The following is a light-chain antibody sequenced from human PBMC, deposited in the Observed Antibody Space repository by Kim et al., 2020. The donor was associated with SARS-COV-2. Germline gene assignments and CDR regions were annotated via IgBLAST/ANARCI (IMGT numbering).Light chain of an antibody. V-gene: IGLV4-69*01. CDR3: QTWGSGIGV. CDR2: LYSDGGH. Sequence: ASVKLTCILSPGQSNYAIALLLQQPGKGLRYLMRLYSDGGHTKGDGIPDRCSGSTSGSEYSLTIFSLQSEDEADYYCQTWGSGIGVFGGGTQLTVL. J-gene: IGLJ2*01. CDR1: PGQSNYA.